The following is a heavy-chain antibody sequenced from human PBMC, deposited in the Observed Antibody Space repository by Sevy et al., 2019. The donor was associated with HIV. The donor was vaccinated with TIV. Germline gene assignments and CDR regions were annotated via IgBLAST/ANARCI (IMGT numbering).Heavy chain of an antibody. J-gene: IGHJ6*02. CDR2: ISYHGRDK. CDR3: AKDFTGYNGMDV. D-gene: IGHD3-9*01. V-gene: IGHV3-30*18. Sequence: GGSLRLSCIVSGISFTTSGMHWVRQAPGKGLEWVAVISYHGRDKFYAQSVKGRSTISRDNSKNILYLQINSLRVEDTAVYYCAKDFTGYNGMDVWGQGTMVTVSS. CDR1: GISFTTSG.